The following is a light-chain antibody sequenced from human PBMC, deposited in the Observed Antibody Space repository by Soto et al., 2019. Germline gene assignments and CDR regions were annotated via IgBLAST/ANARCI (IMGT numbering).Light chain of an antibody. V-gene: IGLV2-23*03. J-gene: IGLJ2*01. CDR1: SSDVGSYNL. CDR3: CSYAGSSTFAGV. CDR2: EGS. Sequence: QAVVTQPASVSGSPGQSITISCTGTSSDVGSYNLVSWYQQHPGKAPKLMIYEGSKRPSGVSNRFSGSKSGNTASLIISGLQAEDEADYYCCSYAGSSTFAGVFGGGTKLTVL.